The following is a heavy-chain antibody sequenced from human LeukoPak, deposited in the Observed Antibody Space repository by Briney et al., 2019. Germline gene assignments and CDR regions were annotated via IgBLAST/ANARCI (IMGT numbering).Heavy chain of an antibody. CDR2: INHSGST. Sequence: SSETLSLTCAVYGGSFSGYYWSWIRQPPGKGLEWIGEINHSGSTNYNPSLKSRVTISVDTSKNQFSLKLSSVTAADTAVYYCASVGRGYSYGFLDYWGQGTLVTVSS. V-gene: IGHV4-34*01. CDR1: GGSFSGYY. J-gene: IGHJ4*02. D-gene: IGHD5-18*01. CDR3: ASVGRGYSYGFLDY.